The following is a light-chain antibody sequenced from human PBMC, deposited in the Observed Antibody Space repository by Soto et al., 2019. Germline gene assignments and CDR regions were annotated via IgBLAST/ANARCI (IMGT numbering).Light chain of an antibody. CDR2: EVS. CDR3: CSYTSSTTPL. CDR1: SSDVGSYNL. V-gene: IGLV2-14*02. Sequence: QSALTQPASVSGSPGQSITISCTGTSSDVGSYNLVSWYQHHPGKAPKLVISEVSNRPSGVSNRFSGSKSGNTASLTISGLQAEDEADYYCCSYTSSTTPLFGGGTKLTVL. J-gene: IGLJ2*01.